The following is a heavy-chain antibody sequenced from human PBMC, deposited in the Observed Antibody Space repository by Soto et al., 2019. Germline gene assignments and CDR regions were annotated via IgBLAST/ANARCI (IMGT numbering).Heavy chain of an antibody. CDR2: LYYGRSA. V-gene: IGHV4-59*01. J-gene: IGHJ4*02. D-gene: IGHD3-22*01. Sequence: QVQLQESGPGLVKPSETLSLTCAVSGDSISSYYCMWIRQPPGKGLESIGYLYYGRSANYNPSLTRRVTMSVDTSTNQCSLTLSSMTAAATAVYYCALRSMAVVPEYWGQGTLVTVSS. CDR3: ALRSMAVVPEY. CDR1: GDSISSYY.